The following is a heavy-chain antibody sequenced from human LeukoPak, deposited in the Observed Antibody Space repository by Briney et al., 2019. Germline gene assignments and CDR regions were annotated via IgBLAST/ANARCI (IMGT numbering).Heavy chain of an antibody. CDR2: IYTGDST. CDR1: GVSISSHY. J-gene: IGHJ4*02. D-gene: IGHD3-10*01. CDR3: ARFSKDYYYGSGSYTVDY. Sequence: PSETLSLTCTVSGVSISSHYWSWIRQPAGKGLEWIGRIYTGDSTDYNPSLKSRVTISVDTSKNQFSLKLSSVTAADTAVYYCARFSKDYYYGSGSYTVDYWGQGTLVTVSS. V-gene: IGHV4-4*07.